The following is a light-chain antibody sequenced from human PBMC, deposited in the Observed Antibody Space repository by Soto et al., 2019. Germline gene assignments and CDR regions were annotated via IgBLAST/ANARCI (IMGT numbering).Light chain of an antibody. CDR2: EVS. CDR3: NSYAGTITRFV. V-gene: IGLV2-14*01. CDR1: SSDGGAYKY. Sequence: TQPASVSGSPGLSVTISCTGTSSDGGAYKYVSWYQQHPGKAPKLMIYEVSNRPSGVSNRFSGSKSGNTASLTISGLQADDEADYYCNSYAGTITRFVFGTGTKVTV. J-gene: IGLJ1*01.